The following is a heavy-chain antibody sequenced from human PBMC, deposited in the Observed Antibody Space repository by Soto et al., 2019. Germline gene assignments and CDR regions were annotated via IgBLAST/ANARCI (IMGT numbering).Heavy chain of an antibody. D-gene: IGHD3-10*01. J-gene: IGHJ2*01. CDR1: GDIFSSYP. CDR3: ARDRGSKNWYFGV. V-gene: IGHV1-69*01. CDR2: IVPLLGTA. Sequence: QVQLVQSGAEVKKPGSSVKVSCKASGDIFSSYPFSWVRQAPGRGLEWMGGIVPLLGTADYAQKFQDRVTITADDSTSTVYMELSSLRSDDTAVYYCARDRGSKNWYFGVWGRGTLVSVSS.